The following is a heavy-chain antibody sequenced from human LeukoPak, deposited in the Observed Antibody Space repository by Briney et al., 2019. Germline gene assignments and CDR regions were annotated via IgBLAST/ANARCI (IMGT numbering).Heavy chain of an antibody. V-gene: IGHV4-39*01. D-gene: IGHD3-22*01. CDR3: ARNSVTMIVVVPNWFDP. Sequence: PSETLSLTCTVSGGSISGSTYYWGWIRQPPGKGLEWIGSINYSGSTYYKPSLKSRVTISVDTSKNQFSLKLSSVSAADTAVYYCARNSVTMIVVVPNWFDPWGQGTLVTVSS. J-gene: IGHJ5*02. CDR2: INYSGST. CDR1: GGSISGSTYY.